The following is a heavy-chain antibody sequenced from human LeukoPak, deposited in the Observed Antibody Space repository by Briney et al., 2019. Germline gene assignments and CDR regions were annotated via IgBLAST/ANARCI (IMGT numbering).Heavy chain of an antibody. CDR2: ISAYSANT. D-gene: IGHD3-16*01. J-gene: IGHJ4*02. Sequence: ASVKVSCKAPGYTFTTYGISWVRQAPGQGLEWMGWISAYSANTNYIQSLQGRVTISTDTSTSTAYMELRSLRSDDTGVYYCARVLPRLSWGEFDYWGQGTLVTVSS. V-gene: IGHV1-18*04. CDR3: ARVLPRLSWGEFDY. CDR1: GYTFTTYG.